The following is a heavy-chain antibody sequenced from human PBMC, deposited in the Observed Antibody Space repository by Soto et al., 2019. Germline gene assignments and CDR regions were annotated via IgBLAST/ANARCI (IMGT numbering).Heavy chain of an antibody. J-gene: IGHJ4*02. CDR3: ARSTYYDFWSGFNFDY. D-gene: IGHD3-3*01. CDR2: IIPILGIA. CDR1: GGTFSSYT. V-gene: IGHV1-69*02. Sequence: QVQLVQSGAEVKKPGSSVKVSCKASGGTFSSYTISWVRQAPGQGLEWMGRIIPILGIANYAQKFQGRVTITADKSTSTAYMELSSLRSEGTAVYYCARSTYYDFWSGFNFDYWGQGTLVTVSS.